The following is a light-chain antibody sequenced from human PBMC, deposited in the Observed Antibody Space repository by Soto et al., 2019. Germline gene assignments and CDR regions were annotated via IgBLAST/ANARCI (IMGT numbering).Light chain of an antibody. Sequence: DIEMTQSPATLSSSVGDRVTVTCRASQTISSWLAWYQQKPGKAPKLLIYDASTLESGVPSRFSGSGSGTEFTLIIDSLQPDDFASYYCQQYYYYPWTFGQGTKVDIK. CDR1: QTISSW. J-gene: IGKJ1*01. CDR3: QQYYYYPWT. CDR2: DAS. V-gene: IGKV1-5*01.